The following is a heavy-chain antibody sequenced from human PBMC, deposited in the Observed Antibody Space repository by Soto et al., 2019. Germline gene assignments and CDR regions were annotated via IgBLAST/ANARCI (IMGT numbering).Heavy chain of an antibody. V-gene: IGHV4-34*01. Sequence: PSETLSLTCVVSGGSFSIYYYSWIRQSPGKGLEWIGEINHNGNNNYSPSLKSRVTMSLDTSKNQFSLKLTSVTAADTAVYYCARGGSNDWQVAFDIWGQGTMVTVSS. CDR1: GGSFSIYY. CDR2: INHNGNN. J-gene: IGHJ3*02. D-gene: IGHD3-9*01. CDR3: ARGGSNDWQVAFDI.